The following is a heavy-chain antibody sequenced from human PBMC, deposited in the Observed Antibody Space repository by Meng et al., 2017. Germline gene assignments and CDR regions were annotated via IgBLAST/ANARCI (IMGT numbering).Heavy chain of an antibody. D-gene: IGHD1-26*01. Sequence: QVQLQESGPGLVKPSQTLSLTCTVSGGSISSGNYYWSWIRQPPGKGLEWIGYIYHSGSTYYNPSLKSRVTISVDTSKNQFSLKLNYVTAADTAVYYCARDSGVGGSYNWFDPWGQGTLVTVS. CDR3: ARDSGVGGSYNWFDP. CDR1: GGSISSGNYY. V-gene: IGHV4-30-4*01. J-gene: IGHJ5*02. CDR2: IYHSGST.